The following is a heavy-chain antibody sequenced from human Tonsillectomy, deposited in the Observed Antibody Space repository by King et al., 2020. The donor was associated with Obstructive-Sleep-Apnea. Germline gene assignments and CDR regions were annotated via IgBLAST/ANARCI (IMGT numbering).Heavy chain of an antibody. V-gene: IGHV3-23*04. D-gene: IGHD3-3*01. Sequence: VQLVESGGGLVQPGGSLRLSCAASGFTFYNYVMSWVRQAPGKGLEWVSGIEADGDSTYSADSVKGRFTISRDNSNNTLYLQMNSLRAEDTAIYYCATSWSGYYYFDSWGQGSLVTVSS. CDR1: GFTFYNYV. J-gene: IGHJ4*02. CDR2: IEADGDST. CDR3: ATSWSGYYYFDS.